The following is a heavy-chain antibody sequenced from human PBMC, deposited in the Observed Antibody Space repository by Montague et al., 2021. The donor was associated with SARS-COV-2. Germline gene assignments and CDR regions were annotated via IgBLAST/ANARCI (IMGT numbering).Heavy chain of an antibody. CDR2: IRSKSNNYAT. D-gene: IGHD1-26*01. V-gene: IGHV3-73*01. J-gene: IGHJ4*02. CDR1: GFTFSDSA. Sequence: SLRLSCAASGFTFSDSAMHWVRQASGKGLEWVGRIRSKSNNYATAFSPSRKGRFTISRDDSKNAAYLQMNSLKPGDTAVYYCTTHSGNYLSFGFWGQGTLVAVSS. CDR3: TTHSGNYLSFGF.